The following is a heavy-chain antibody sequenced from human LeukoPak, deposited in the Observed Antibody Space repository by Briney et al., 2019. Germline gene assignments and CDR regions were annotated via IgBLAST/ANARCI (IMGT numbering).Heavy chain of an antibody. CDR2: IYYSGST. CDR1: GGSISSYY. CDR3: ACGYSSDYFDY. J-gene: IGHJ4*02. V-gene: IGHV4-59*08. D-gene: IGHD5-18*01. Sequence: SETLSLTCTVSGGSISSYYWSWIRQPPGKGLEWIGYIYYSGSTNYNPSLKSRVTISVDTSKNQFSLKLSSVTDADTAVYYCACGYSSDYFDYWGQGTLVTVSS.